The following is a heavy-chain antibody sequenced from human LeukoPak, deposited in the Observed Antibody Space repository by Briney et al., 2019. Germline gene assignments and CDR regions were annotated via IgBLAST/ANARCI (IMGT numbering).Heavy chain of an antibody. CDR3: ARYDFWSGSNYGMDV. J-gene: IGHJ6*02. CDR1: GFTFSSYD. D-gene: IGHD3-3*01. V-gene: IGHV3-48*03. Sequence: GGSLRLSCAASGFTFSSYDVNWVRQAPGKGLEWLSYISSSGSTIYYADSVKGRFTISRDNAKNSLYLQMNSLRAEDTAVYYCARYDFWSGSNYGMDVWGQGTTVTVSS. CDR2: ISSSGSTI.